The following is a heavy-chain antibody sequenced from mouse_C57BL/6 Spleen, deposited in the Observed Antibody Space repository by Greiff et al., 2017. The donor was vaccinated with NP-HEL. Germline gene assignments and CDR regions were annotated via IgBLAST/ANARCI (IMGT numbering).Heavy chain of an antibody. CDR1: GFTFSDYG. V-gene: IGHV5-17*01. CDR3: ARLRGNYVGGAY. J-gene: IGHJ3*01. CDR2: ISSGSSTI. D-gene: IGHD2-1*01. Sequence: EVQLVESGGGLVKPGGSLKLSCAASGFTFSDYGMHWVRQAPEKGLEWVAYISSGSSTIYYADTVKGQFTISRDNAKNTLFLQMTSRRSEDTAMYYCARLRGNYVGGAYWGQGTLVTVSA.